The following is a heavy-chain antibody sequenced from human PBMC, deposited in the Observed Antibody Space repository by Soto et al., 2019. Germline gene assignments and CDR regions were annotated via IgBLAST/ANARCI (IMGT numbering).Heavy chain of an antibody. CDR1: GFIFSGSA. J-gene: IGHJ4*02. CDR2: ILSKAGNYAT. CDR3: IRGGSPYYYDY. Sequence: VQLVESGGGLVQPGGSLKLSCAASGFIFSGSAVHWVRQASGKGLEWVGRILSKAGNYATAYPASMKGRFTISRDDSEITAFLQMNSLKTEDTAVYYCIRGGSPYYYDYWGQGTLVAVSS. V-gene: IGHV3-73*01.